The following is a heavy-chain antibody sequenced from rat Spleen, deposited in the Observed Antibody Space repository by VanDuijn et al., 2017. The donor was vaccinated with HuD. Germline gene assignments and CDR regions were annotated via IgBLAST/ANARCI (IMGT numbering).Heavy chain of an antibody. V-gene: IGHV2-63*01. CDR3: TRWDY. J-gene: IGHJ2*01. CDR1: GFSLTSYN. Sequence: QVQLKESGPGLVQPSQTLSLTCTVSGFSLTSYNVHWVRQPPGKGLEWMGRMRYNGDTSYNSALKSRLSISRDTSKNQVFLKMNSLQTEDTAMYFCTRWDYWGQGVMVTVSS. CDR2: MRYNGDT.